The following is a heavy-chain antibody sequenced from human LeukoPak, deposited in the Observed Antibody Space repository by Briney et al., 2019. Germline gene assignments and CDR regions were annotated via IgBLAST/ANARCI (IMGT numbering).Heavy chain of an antibody. CDR1: GYTFSSYG. CDR3: ARDVKSYYYDSSGYRWDY. CDR2: ISAYNGNT. D-gene: IGHD3-22*01. J-gene: IGHJ4*02. Sequence: PAASVKVSCKASGYTFSSYGISWVRQAPGQGLEWMGWISAYNGNTNYAQKLQGRATMTTDTSTSTAYTELRSLRSDDTAVYYCARDVKSYYYDSSGYRWDYWGQGTLVTVSS. V-gene: IGHV1-18*01.